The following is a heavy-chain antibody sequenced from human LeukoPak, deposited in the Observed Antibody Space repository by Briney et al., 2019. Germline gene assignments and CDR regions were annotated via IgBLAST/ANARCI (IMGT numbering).Heavy chain of an antibody. Sequence: SCKASGFTFSSYSMNWVRQAPGKGLEWVSSISSSSSYIYYADSVKGRFTISRGNAKNSLYLQMNSLRAEDTAVYYCARDLLYYYYYMDVWGKGTTVTVSS. J-gene: IGHJ6*03. CDR3: ARDLLYYYYYMDV. V-gene: IGHV3-21*01. CDR1: GFTFSSYS. CDR2: ISSSSSYI.